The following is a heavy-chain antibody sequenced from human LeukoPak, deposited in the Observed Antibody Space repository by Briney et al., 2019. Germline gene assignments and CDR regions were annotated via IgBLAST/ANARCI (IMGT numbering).Heavy chain of an antibody. V-gene: IGHV3-64D*09. CDR3: VKALDYYDSSGYYSAWGYYFDY. CDR2: ISSNGGST. CDR1: GFAFSSYA. D-gene: IGHD3-22*01. Sequence: GGSLRLSCSASGFAFSSYAMHWVRQAPGKGLEYVSAISSNGGSTYYADSVKGRFTISRDNSKNTLYLQMSSLRAEDTAVYYCVKALDYYDSSGYYSAWGYYFDYWGQGTLVTVSS. J-gene: IGHJ4*02.